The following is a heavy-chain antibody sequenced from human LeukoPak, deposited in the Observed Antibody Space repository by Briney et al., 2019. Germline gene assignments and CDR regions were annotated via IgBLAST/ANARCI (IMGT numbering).Heavy chain of an antibody. CDR2: ISGSGGST. V-gene: IGHV3-23*01. CDR3: ARERLGSGWSKGGGYYFDY. Sequence: PGGSLRLSCAASGFTFSSYAMSWVRQAPGKGLEWVSAISGSGGSTYYADPVKGRFTISRDNSKNTLYLQMNSLRAEDTAVYYCARERLGSGWSKGGGYYFDYWGQGTLVTVSS. J-gene: IGHJ4*02. D-gene: IGHD6-19*01. CDR1: GFTFSSYA.